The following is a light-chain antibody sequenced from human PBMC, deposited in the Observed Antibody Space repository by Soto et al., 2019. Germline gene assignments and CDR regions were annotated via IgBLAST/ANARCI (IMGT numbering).Light chain of an antibody. J-gene: IGKJ1*01. V-gene: IGKV1-5*01. Sequence: DIQMTQSPSTLSASVGDRVTITCRASQSVRSWLAWYQQKPGRAPKFLIYDASSLESGVPSRFSGSASGTEFTLTISSLQPDDFATYYCQQYNSYRTFGQGTKVDIK. CDR2: DAS. CDR1: QSVRSW. CDR3: QQYNSYRT.